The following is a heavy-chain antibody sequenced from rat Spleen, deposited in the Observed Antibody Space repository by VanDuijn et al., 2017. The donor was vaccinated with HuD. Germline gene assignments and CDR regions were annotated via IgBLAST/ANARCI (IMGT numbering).Heavy chain of an antibody. CDR3: ATWVYYGLGDYFDY. J-gene: IGHJ2*01. CDR2: ISNTGGST. V-gene: IGHV5-31*01. Sequence: EVQLVESGGGLVQPGRSLKLSCEASGFTFNKSWMTWIRQAPGKGLEWVASISNTGGSTYYQDSVKGRFTISRHNAKSTLYLQMDSLRSGDTATYYCATWVYYGLGDYFDYWGQGVMVTVSS. D-gene: IGHD1-6*01. CDR1: GFTFNKSW.